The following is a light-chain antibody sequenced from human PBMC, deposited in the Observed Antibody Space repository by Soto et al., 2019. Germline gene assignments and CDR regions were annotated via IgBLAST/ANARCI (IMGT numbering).Light chain of an antibody. J-gene: IGLJ1*01. V-gene: IGLV1-40*01. CDR3: QSYDSSLSGSGV. CDR2: GNS. Sequence: QPVLTQPPSVSAAPGQRVTISCTGSSSNIGAGYDVHWYQQLPGTAPKLLIYGNSNRPSGVPDRFSGSKSGTSASLAITGLQAEDEADYYCQSYDSSLSGSGVFGTGTKLTVL. CDR1: SSNIGAGYD.